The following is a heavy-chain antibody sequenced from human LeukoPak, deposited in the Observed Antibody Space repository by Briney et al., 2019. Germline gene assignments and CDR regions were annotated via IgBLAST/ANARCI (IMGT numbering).Heavy chain of an antibody. CDR3: ARGLGWNWFDP. V-gene: IGHV4-30-2*01. J-gene: IGHJ5*02. CDR2: IYHSGST. CDR1: GGSISSGGYS. D-gene: IGHD1-26*01. Sequence: ASETLSLTCAVSGGSISSGGYSWRWIRQPPGKGLEWIGYIYHSGSTYYNPSLKSRVTISVDRSKNQSSLKLSSVTAADTAVYYCARGLGWNWFDPWGQGTLVTVSS.